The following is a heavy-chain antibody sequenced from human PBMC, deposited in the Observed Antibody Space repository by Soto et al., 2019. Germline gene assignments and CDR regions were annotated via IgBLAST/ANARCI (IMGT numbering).Heavy chain of an antibody. CDR2: IYYSGST. D-gene: IGHD2-2*01. CDR3: ARTGDCSSTSCYAFYYYGMDV. CDR1: GYSISSINW. V-gene: IGHV4-28*01. Sequence: SDTLSLTSAVSGYSISSINWWGWIRQHPGEGLEWIGYIYYSGSTYYNPSLKSRVTMSVDTSKNQFSLKLSSVTAVDTAVYYCARTGDCSSTSCYAFYYYGMDVWGQGTTVT. J-gene: IGHJ6*02.